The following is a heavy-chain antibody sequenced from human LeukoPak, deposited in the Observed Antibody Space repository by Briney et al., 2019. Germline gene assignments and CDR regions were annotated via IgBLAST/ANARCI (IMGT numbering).Heavy chain of an antibody. V-gene: IGHV4-39*02. CDR2: VYYSGST. D-gene: IGHD3-16*01. CDR1: GGSISISTYS. J-gene: IGHJ2*01. CDR3: ARDRWTFGTSSIWYFDL. Sequence: PSETLSLTCTVSGGSISISTYSWGWIRQPPGKGLEWIGSVYYSGSTYYNPSLKGRVTVSADTSKNQFSLKLASVTAADAAVYYCARDRWTFGTSSIWYFDLWGRGTLITVSS.